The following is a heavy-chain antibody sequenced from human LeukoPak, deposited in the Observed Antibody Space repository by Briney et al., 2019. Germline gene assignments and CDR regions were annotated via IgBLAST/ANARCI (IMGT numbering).Heavy chain of an antibody. D-gene: IGHD6-13*01. CDR3: AKEFIAAAGDAFDI. Sequence: SETLSLTCTVSGGSISSGGYYWSWIRQHPGKGLEWIGYIYYSGSTYYNPSLKSRVTISVDTSKNQFSLKLSSVTAADTAVYYCAKEFIAAAGDAFDIWGQGTMVTVSS. J-gene: IGHJ3*02. CDR1: GGSISSGGYY. V-gene: IGHV4-31*03. CDR2: IYYSGST.